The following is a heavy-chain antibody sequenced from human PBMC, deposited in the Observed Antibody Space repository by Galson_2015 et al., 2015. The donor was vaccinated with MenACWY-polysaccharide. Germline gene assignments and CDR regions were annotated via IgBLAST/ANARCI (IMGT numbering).Heavy chain of an antibody. V-gene: IGHV4-61*02. Sequence: LSLTCTVAGDSIGQSHYYWSWLRQPAGKGLEWIGRIYTSGSTNYNPSLESRVTISVDTSKNQFSVRLSSVTAADTAVYFCVGTSIVAPRGDYWNQGTLVTVSS. J-gene: IGHJ4*02. CDR2: IYTSGST. CDR3: VGTSIVAPRGDY. D-gene: IGHD7-27*01. CDR1: GDSIGQSHYY.